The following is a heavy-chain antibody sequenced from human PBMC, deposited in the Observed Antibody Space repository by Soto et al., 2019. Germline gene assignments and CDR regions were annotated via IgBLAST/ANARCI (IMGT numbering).Heavy chain of an antibody. V-gene: IGHV1-2*04. CDR3: ARGHFAGAAEYYYGMDV. Sequence: SVNVSRKAAGYTFTGYYIHRLRQAPGQGFEWMGWLNRNSGSTNYAQKFQGSATMTRDTCISTAYMELSRLRSDATAVYYCARGHFAGAAEYYYGMDVWGQGTTVTVSS. D-gene: IGHD4-17*01. CDR2: LNRNSGST. J-gene: IGHJ6*02. CDR1: GYTFTGYY.